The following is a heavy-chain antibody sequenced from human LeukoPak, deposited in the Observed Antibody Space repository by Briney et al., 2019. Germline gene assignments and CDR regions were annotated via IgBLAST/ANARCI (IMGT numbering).Heavy chain of an antibody. CDR1: GYTFTSYY. CDR2: INPSGGST. V-gene: IGHV1-46*01. D-gene: IGHD4-23*01. CDR3: ARYNSVEDTAWWFDP. Sequence: ASVKVSCKASGYTFTSYYMHWVRQAPGQGLEWMGIINPSGGSTSYAQKFQGRVTMTRDMSTSTDYMELSSLRSEDTAVYYCARYNSVEDTAWWFDPWGQGTLVTVSS. J-gene: IGHJ5*02.